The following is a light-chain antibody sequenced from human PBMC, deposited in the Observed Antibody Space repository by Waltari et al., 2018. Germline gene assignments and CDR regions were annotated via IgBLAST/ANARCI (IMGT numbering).Light chain of an antibody. Sequence: QSALTQPASVSGSPGQSITLPCTGTSRYVGGYNYVPWYQQHPGKAPKFMIYDVSQRPSGVSNRFSGSKSGNTASLTISGLQAEDEADYYCSSYTSNNIWVFGGGTKLTVL. CDR3: SSYTSNNIWV. J-gene: IGLJ3*02. CDR1: SRYVGGYNY. V-gene: IGLV2-14*01. CDR2: DVS.